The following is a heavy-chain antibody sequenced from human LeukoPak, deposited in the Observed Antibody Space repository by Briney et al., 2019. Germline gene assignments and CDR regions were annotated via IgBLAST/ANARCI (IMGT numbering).Heavy chain of an antibody. CDR2: IRYDGNK. D-gene: IGHD1-26*01. CDR3: ARGIVGPGFDY. CDR1: GFTFSSYG. Sequence: GGSLRLSCAASGFTFSSYGMQWVRQAPGKGLEWVAVIRYDGNKYYADSVKGRFTISRDNSKNTLYLQMNSLRAEDTTVYYCARGIVGPGFDYWGQGTLVTVSS. V-gene: IGHV3-30*12. J-gene: IGHJ4*02.